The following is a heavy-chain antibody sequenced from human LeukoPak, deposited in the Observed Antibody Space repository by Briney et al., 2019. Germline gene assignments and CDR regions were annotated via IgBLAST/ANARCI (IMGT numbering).Heavy chain of an antibody. D-gene: IGHD3-10*01. CDR3: ATRIMVRRLGAFDI. CDR2: ISGSGGST. V-gene: IGHV3-23*01. CDR1: GFTFSNYA. J-gene: IGHJ3*02. Sequence: GGSLRLSCAASGFTFSNYAMSWVRQAPGKGLEWVSAISGSGGSTYYADSVKGRFTISRDNSKDTLYLQMNSLRAEDTAVYYCATRIMVRRLGAFDIWGQGTMVTVSS.